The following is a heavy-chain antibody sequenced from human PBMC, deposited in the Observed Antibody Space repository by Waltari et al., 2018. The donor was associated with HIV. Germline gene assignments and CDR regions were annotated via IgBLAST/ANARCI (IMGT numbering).Heavy chain of an antibody. J-gene: IGHJ5*02. D-gene: IGHD3-10*01. Sequence: AESGGRLIQPGGSLGRPCTASTLRVSGKHLTWIRQAPGGSLEWVAVIYPDDTTHYADSVSGRFTISRAKSRTTVLLLMNGLFVDDTATYFCATGVRYYGPWGQGTRVTVSS. V-gene: IGHV3-53*01. CDR2: IYPDDTT. CDR1: TLRVSGKH. CDR3: ATGVRYYGP.